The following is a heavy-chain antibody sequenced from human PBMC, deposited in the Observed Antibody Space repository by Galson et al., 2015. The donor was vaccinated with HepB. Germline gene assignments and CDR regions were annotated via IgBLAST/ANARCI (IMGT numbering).Heavy chain of an antibody. J-gene: IGHJ5*02. CDR1: GFSLSTSGMC. CDR3: ARQYYDSSGYYYSGGNWFDP. Sequence: PALVKPTQTLTLTCTFSGFSLSTSGMCVSWIRQPPGKALEWLARIDWDDDKYYSTSLKTRLTISKDTSKNQVVLTMTNMDPVDTATYYCARQYYDSSGYYYSGGNWFDPWGQGTLVTVSS. D-gene: IGHD3-22*01. CDR2: IDWDDDK. V-gene: IGHV2-70*11.